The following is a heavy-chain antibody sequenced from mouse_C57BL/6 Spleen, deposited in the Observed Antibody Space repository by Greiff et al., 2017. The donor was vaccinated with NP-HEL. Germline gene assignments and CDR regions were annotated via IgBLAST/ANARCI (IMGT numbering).Heavy chain of an antibody. CDR1: GYTFKSYG. Sequence: QVQLKQSGAELARPGASVKLSCPASGYTFKSYGISWVKQRTGQGLAWIGEIYPRSGNTYYNAKFKGKATLTADKSSSTAYMELRSRTAEDAAVYVCLHYYGSSFDYWGQGTTRTVSS. V-gene: IGHV1-81*01. J-gene: IGHJ2*01. CDR2: IYPRSGNT. D-gene: IGHD1-1*01. CDR3: LHYYGSSFDY.